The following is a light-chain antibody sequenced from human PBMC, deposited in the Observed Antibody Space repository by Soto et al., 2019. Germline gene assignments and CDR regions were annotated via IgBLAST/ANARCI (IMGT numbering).Light chain of an antibody. CDR1: SSNIGNNY. J-gene: IGLJ3*02. Sequence: QAVVTQPPSVSAAPGQEVTISCSGTSSNIGNNYVSWYQHLPGTAPKLLMYDNNKRPSGIPDRFSGSKSGTSATLGITGLQTGDEADYYCGTWDNSLSGFWVFGGGTKLTVL. CDR3: GTWDNSLSGFWV. V-gene: IGLV1-51*01. CDR2: DNN.